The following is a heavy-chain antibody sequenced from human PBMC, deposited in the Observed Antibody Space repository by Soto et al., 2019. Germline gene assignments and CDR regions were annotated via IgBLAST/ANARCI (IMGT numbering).Heavy chain of an antibody. CDR1: GFSFSNFA. D-gene: IGHD6-13*01. Sequence: GGSLRLSCAASGFSFSNFAMSWVRQAPGTGLEWVSSISGSGDKTYYLDSVKGRFTIPRDNSKNTLYLHMNSLGAEDTAAYFCAKDYASTWYWYFDPWGQGTLVTVSS. CDR2: ISGSGDKT. V-gene: IGHV3-23*01. J-gene: IGHJ5*02. CDR3: AKDYASTWYWYFDP.